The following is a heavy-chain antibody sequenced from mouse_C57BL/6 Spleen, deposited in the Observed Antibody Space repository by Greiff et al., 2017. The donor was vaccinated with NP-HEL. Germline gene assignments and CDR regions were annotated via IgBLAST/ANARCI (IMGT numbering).Heavy chain of an antibody. Sequence: QVHVKQPGAELVKPGASVKMSCKASGYTFTSYWITWVKQRPGQGLEWIGDIYPGSGSTNYNEKFKSKATLTVDTSSSTAYMQLSSLTSEDSAVYYCARWGTVVATDWGQGTTLTVSS. D-gene: IGHD1-1*01. V-gene: IGHV1-55*01. CDR3: ARWGTVVATD. CDR1: GYTFTSYW. CDR2: IYPGSGST. J-gene: IGHJ2*01.